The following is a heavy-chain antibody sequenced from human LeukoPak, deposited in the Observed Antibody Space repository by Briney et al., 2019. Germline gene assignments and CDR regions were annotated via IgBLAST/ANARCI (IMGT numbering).Heavy chain of an antibody. Sequence: SETLSLTCTVSGGSISSYYWSWIRQPPGKGLEWIGYIYYSGSTNYNPSLKSRVTISVDTSKNQFSLKLSSVTAADTAVYYCARSAQSLRWLQMSWGQGTLVTVSS. CDR3: ARSAQSLRWLQMS. J-gene: IGHJ4*02. CDR1: GGSISSYY. D-gene: IGHD5-24*01. CDR2: IYYSGST. V-gene: IGHV4-59*01.